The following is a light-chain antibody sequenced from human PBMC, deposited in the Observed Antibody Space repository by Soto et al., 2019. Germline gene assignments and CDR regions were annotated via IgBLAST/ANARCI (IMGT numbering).Light chain of an antibody. V-gene: IGLV2-23*02. CDR3: CSYGGSRAV. Sequence: QSVLTQPASVSGSPGQSITISCTGTSSDVGSHNLVSWYQQHPGQAPKLMIYEVSKRPLGVSARFSASKSGNTASLTISGLQAEDEADYYGCSYGGSRAVFRGGTQLTVL. CDR2: EVS. J-gene: IGLJ7*01. CDR1: SSDVGSHNL.